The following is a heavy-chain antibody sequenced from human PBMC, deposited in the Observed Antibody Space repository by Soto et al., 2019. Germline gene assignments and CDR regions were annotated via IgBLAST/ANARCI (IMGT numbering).Heavy chain of an antibody. V-gene: IGHV3-23*01. CDR3: AKGNYYYDSSGYSY. D-gene: IGHD3-22*01. CDR2: ISDVEGAT. Sequence: LRLSCAASGFSFSNYAMTWVRQAPGKGLEWVSTISDVEGATYSADSVKGRFTTSRDNSKNTLYLQMNSLRAEDTAVYYCAKGNYYYDSSGYSYWGQRTLVTVSS. CDR1: GFSFSNYA. J-gene: IGHJ4*02.